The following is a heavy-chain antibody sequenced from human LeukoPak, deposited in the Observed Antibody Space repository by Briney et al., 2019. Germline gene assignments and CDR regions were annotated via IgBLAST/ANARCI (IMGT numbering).Heavy chain of an antibody. CDR2: IYPGNSDT. V-gene: IGHV5-51*01. J-gene: IGHJ3*02. CDR1: GYSFSSYW. CDR3: VRQDGYYYDSCGYGDDVFDI. D-gene: IGHD3-22*01. Sequence: GDSLKISCKASGYSFSSYWIAWLRQMPGKGLEWMGIIYPGNSDTRYSPSFQGQVTISVDKSISTAYLQWSSPKASETAMYYCVRQDGYYYDSCGYGDDVFDIWGQGTMVTVSS.